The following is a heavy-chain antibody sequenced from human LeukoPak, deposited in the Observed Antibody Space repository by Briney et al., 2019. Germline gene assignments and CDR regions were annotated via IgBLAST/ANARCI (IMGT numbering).Heavy chain of an antibody. J-gene: IGHJ5*02. Sequence: SETLSLTCTVSGGSISSYYWSWIRQPPGKGLEWIGYIYYSGSTNYNPSLKSRVTISVDTSKNQFSLKLSSVTAADTAVYYCARDMEELGDGYNWDWFDPWGQGTLVTVSS. D-gene: IGHD5-24*01. CDR2: IYYSGST. CDR3: ARDMEELGDGYNWDWFDP. V-gene: IGHV4-59*01. CDR1: GGSISSYY.